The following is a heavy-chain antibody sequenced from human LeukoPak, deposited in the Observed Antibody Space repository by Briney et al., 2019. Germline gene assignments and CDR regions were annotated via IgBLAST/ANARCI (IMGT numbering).Heavy chain of an antibody. CDR1: GFTFSSYS. CDR2: ISSSSSYI. V-gene: IGHV3-21*01. Sequence: PGGSLRLSCAASGFTFSSYSMNWVRQAPGKGLEWVSFISSSSSYIYYADSVKGRFTISRDNAKNSLYLQMNSLRAEDTAVYYCARDMGYCSGGSCPDAFDIWGQGTMVTVSS. D-gene: IGHD2-15*01. CDR3: ARDMGYCSGGSCPDAFDI. J-gene: IGHJ3*02.